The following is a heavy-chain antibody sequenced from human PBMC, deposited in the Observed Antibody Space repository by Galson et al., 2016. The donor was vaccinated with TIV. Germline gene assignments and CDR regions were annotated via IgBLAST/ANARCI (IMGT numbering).Heavy chain of an antibody. CDR2: IYGSGTT. V-gene: IGHV4-38-2*02. Sequence: SETLSLTCAVSGYSIKSGYFWGWIRQPPGKGLQWIGSIYGSGTTYSNPSLKSRLTMSIDSSKNEFSLKLSSVTATDTAVYFCMREGSTVTMHHYFGMDVWGQGTTVTVSS. CDR3: MREGSTVTMHHYFGMDV. CDR1: GYSIKSGYF. D-gene: IGHD4-17*01. J-gene: IGHJ6*02.